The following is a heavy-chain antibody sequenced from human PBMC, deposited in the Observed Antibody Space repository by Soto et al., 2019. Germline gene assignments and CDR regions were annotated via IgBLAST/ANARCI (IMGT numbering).Heavy chain of an antibody. J-gene: IGHJ6*02. V-gene: IGHV1-69*01. Sequence: QVQLVQSGAEVKKPGSSVKVSCKASGGTFSSYAISWVRQAPGQGLEWMGGIIPISGTANYAQKFQGRVTITADESTSTAYMERSSLRSEDTAGYYCARSQGSSTSLEIYYYYDYGMDVWGQGTRVTVSS. CDR3: ARSQGSSTSLEIYYYYDYGMDV. D-gene: IGHD2-2*01. CDR1: GGTFSSYA. CDR2: IIPISGTA.